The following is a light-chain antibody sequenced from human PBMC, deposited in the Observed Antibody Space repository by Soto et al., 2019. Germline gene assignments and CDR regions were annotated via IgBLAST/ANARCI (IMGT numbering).Light chain of an antibody. V-gene: IGKV3-20*01. CDR3: QQYGSSPGT. CDR2: DAS. Sequence: PATLSVSPGERATLSCRASQSVSIDLAWYQQTPGQAPRLLIYDASNRATGIPARFSGSGSGTEFTLTISRLEPEDFAVYYCQQYGSSPGTFGQGTKVDIK. J-gene: IGKJ1*01. CDR1: QSVSID.